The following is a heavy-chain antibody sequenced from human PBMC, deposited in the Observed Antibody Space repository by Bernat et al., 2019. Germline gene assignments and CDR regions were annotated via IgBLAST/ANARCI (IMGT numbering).Heavy chain of an antibody. D-gene: IGHD3-10*01. CDR1: GFTFSNYG. Sequence: QVQLVESGGGVVQPGRSLRLSCAASGFTFSNYGMHWVRQAPGKGLEWVAVISHDETYKYYADSVKGRFTISRYNSKNTLSLQMNSLRVEDTAVYYCAGDTNMVLSPWGQGTLVTVSS. CDR2: ISHDETYK. J-gene: IGHJ5*02. CDR3: AGDTNMVLSP. V-gene: IGHV3-30-3*01.